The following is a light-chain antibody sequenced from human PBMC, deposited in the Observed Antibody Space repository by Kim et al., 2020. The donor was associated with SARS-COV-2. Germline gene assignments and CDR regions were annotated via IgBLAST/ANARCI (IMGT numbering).Light chain of an antibody. CDR3: QAWDSHTLYV. Sequence: SYELTQPSSVSVSPGQTATITCSGDKLGDKYVCWYQQRPGQSPVLVIHQDTQRPSGIPERFSASNSGNTDTLTISGTQDIDEADYYCQAWDSHTLYVFGPGNTVTVL. J-gene: IGLJ1*01. V-gene: IGLV3-1*01. CDR2: QDT. CDR1: KLGDKY.